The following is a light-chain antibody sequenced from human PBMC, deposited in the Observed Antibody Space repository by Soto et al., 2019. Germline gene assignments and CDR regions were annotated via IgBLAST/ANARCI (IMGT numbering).Light chain of an antibody. CDR1: SSNIGAGFD. J-gene: IGLJ3*02. CDR2: GNI. V-gene: IGLV1-40*01. Sequence: QSVLTQPPSVSGAPGQRVTISCTGSSSNIGAGFDVHWYQQLTGIAPKLLIYGNINRPSGVPDRFSASKSDTSASLAITGLQAEDEADYYCQSYDSSLSGWVFGGGTKVTVL. CDR3: QSYDSSLSGWV.